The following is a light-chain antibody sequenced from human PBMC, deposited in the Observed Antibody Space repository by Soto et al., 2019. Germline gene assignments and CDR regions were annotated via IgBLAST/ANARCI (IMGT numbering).Light chain of an antibody. CDR3: QQLKSYTLT. Sequence: DIKLTQSPSFLSASVGDRVTITCRASQGINSYVAWYQQKSGKAPKLLIYAASTLQSGVPSRFSGSGSGTEFTLPLSSLQPEDFAIYHCQQLKSYTLTFGGGTKVEIK. J-gene: IGKJ4*01. CDR2: AAS. V-gene: IGKV1-9*01. CDR1: QGINSY.